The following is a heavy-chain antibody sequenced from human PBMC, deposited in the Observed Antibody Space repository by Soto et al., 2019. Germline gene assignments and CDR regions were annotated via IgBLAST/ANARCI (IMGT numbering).Heavy chain of an antibody. CDR3: ARAIVGPTTTGWLDP. J-gene: IGHJ5*02. D-gene: IGHD1-26*01. CDR2: IIPIFGTA. V-gene: IGHV1-69*13. CDR1: GGTFSRYA. Sequence: SVKVSCKASGGTFSRYAISWVRQAPGQGPEWMGGIIPIFGTANYAQKFQGRVTITADESTSTAYMELSSLRFEDTAVYYCARAIVGPTTTGWLDPWGQGTLVTVSS.